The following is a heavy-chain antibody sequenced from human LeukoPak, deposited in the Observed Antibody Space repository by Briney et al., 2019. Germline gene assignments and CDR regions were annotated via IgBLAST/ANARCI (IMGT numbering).Heavy chain of an antibody. D-gene: IGHD5-18*01. V-gene: IGHV1-8*01. CDR2: MNPNSGNT. J-gene: IGHJ4*02. CDR3: ARGSYGYLGFDY. Sequence: RASVKVSCKASGYTFTRYDINWVRQATGQGLEWMGWMNPNSGNTGYAQKFQGRVTMTRNTSISTAYMELSSLRSEDTAVYYCARGSYGYLGFDYWGQGTLFTVSS. CDR1: GYTFTRYD.